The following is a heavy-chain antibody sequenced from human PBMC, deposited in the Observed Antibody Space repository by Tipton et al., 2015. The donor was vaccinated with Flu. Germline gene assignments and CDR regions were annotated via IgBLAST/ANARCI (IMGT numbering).Heavy chain of an antibody. V-gene: IGHV4-39*02. CDR3: ARDTFGVSLDV. J-gene: IGHJ6*04. Sequence: TLSLTCTVSSGSIRSTNYFCAWIRQPPGKRLELIGSIYPSGTTYYNPSLKSRVTIPVDTSKSQFSLMLRSVTAADTAVYYCARDTFGVSLDVWGKGTTVTVSS. D-gene: IGHD3-3*01. CDR1: SGSIRSTNYF. CDR2: IYPSGTT.